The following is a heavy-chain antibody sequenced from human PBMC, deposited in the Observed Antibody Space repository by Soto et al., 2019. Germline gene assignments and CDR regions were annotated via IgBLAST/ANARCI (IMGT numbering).Heavy chain of an antibody. J-gene: IGHJ4*02. CDR3: ARDLSGVGIESQ. CDR1: GVSFSIYA. D-gene: IGHD3-10*01. Sequence: GGSLRLSCAASGVSFSIYAMNWVRQAPGKGLEWVSGISGGGGSTYYADSVKGRFTISRDNSKSTLYLQMNNLRTEDTAIYYCARDLSGVGIESQWGQGTLVTVSS. V-gene: IGHV3-23*01. CDR2: ISGGGGST.